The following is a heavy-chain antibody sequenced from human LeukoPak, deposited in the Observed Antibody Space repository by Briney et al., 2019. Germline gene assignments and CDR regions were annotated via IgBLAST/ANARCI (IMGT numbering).Heavy chain of an antibody. CDR1: GYTFTAYD. CDR3: ATVPCVISRWSPDNWFDP. J-gene: IGHJ5*02. Sequence: ASVKVSCKASGYTFTAYDIPWVRQAPGHGLEWVGWINPHSGVTDFAPRLQGRVTMTRDTSISTVYMELTRLTTDDTAVYYCATVPCVISRWSPDNWFDPWGQGTLVTVSS. D-gene: IGHD3-10*01. V-gene: IGHV1-2*02. CDR2: INPHSGVT.